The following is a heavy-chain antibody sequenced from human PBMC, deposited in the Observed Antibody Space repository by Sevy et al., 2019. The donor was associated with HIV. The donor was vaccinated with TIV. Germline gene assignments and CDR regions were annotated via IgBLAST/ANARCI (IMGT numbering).Heavy chain of an antibody. Sequence: GGSLRLSCAASGFTFRSDWMHWVRQAPGKGLVWVSRINRDGSSTAYADSVKGRFTISRDNAKNTLYLQMNSLRAEDTSVYYCLSEGADWFDPWGQGTLVTVSS. CDR1: GFTFRSDW. D-gene: IGHD3-16*01. CDR3: LSEGADWFDP. J-gene: IGHJ5*02. CDR2: INRDGSST. V-gene: IGHV3-74*01.